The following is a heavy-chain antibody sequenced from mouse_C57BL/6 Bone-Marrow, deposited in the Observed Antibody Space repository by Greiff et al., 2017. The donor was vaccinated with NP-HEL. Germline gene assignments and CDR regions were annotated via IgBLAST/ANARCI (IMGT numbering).Heavy chain of an antibody. CDR1: GYTFTSYW. Sequence: QVQLQQPGAELVRPGSSVKLSCKASGYTFTSYWMHWVKQRPIQGLEWIGNIDPSDSDTHYNQKFKDKATLTVDKSSSTAYMQLSSLTSEDSAVYDCARTPFDYWGQGTTLTVSS. V-gene: IGHV1-52*01. J-gene: IGHJ2*01. CDR3: ARTPFDY. CDR2: IDPSDSDT.